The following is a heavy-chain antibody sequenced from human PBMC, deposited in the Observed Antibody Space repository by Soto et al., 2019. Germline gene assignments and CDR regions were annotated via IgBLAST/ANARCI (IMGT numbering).Heavy chain of an antibody. CDR3: ARGRIGYDSSNWFDP. CDR2: IYHSGST. CDR1: GGSISSGGYS. D-gene: IGHD3-22*01. J-gene: IGHJ5*02. V-gene: IGHV4-30-2*01. Sequence: SETLSLTCAVSGGSISSGGYSWSWIRQPPGKGLEWIGYIYHSGSTYYNPSLKSRVTISVDRSKNQFSLKLSSVTAADTAVYYCARGRIGYDSSNWFDPWGQGTLVTVSS.